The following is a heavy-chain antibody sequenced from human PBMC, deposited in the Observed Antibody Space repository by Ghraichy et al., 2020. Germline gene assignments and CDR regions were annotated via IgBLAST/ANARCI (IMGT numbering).Heavy chain of an antibody. J-gene: IGHJ3*02. CDR1: GFTFSSYA. D-gene: IGHD6-13*01. CDR2: ISGSGGST. CDR3: AKSSHSWQQLLNDAFDI. Sequence: GRSLRLSCAASGFTFSSYAMSWVRQAPGKGLEWVSAISGSGGSTYYADSVKGRFTISRDNSKNTLYLQMNSLRADDPAVYYCAKSSHSWQQLLNDAFDIWGQGTMVTVSS. V-gene: IGHV3-23*01.